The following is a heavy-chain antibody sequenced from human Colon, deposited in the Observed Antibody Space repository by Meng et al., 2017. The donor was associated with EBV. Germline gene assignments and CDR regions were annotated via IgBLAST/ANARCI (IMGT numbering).Heavy chain of an antibody. CDR1: GGSFLSYY. V-gene: IGHV4-34*01. CDR3: ARRGPSGNFSP. Sequence: VQLLGGGGGRFMASGTSLRRCAASGGSFLSYYWTWSLHHPGKGLEWFGDIDHRGNNNYTAYLTSRVNISLDTSKKQFSIKVSSVTAADSTVDYSARRGPSGNFSPWSQGALVTVSS. CDR2: IDHRGNN. J-gene: IGHJ5*02. D-gene: IGHD3-10*01.